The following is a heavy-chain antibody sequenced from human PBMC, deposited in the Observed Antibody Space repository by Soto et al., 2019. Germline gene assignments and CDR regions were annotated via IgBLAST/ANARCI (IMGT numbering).Heavy chain of an antibody. CDR3: LTDPXXLWPYDY. V-gene: IGHV3-15*01. J-gene: IGHJ4*02. CDR2: IKSQSDGGAT. CDR1: GFLFSNAW. Sequence: GGSLRLSCAASGFLFSNAWVSWVRQGPGKGLEWVARIKSQSDGGATEYAAVVKGRFTISRDDSNNAVYLQMDSLTSDDTGVYYCLTDPXXLWPYDYWGQGTPVTVSS. D-gene: IGHD3-16*01.